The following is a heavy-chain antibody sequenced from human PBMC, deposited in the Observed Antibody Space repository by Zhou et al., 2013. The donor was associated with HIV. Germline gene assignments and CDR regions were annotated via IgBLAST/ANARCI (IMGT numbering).Heavy chain of an antibody. CDR3: AGHIVVVPAGDWGYFDL. V-gene: IGHV1-69*05. Sequence: QVQLVQSGAEVKKPGSAVKVSCKASGGTFSSYAISWVRQAPGQGLEWMGGIIPIFGTANYAQKFQGRVTITTDESTSTAYMELSSLRSEDTAVYYCAGHIVVVPAGDWGYFDLWGRGTLVTVSS. J-gene: IGHJ2*01. CDR1: GGTFSSYA. D-gene: IGHD2-2*01. CDR2: IIPIFGTA.